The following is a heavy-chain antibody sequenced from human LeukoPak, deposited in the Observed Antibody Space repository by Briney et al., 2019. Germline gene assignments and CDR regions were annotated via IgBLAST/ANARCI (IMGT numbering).Heavy chain of an antibody. D-gene: IGHD6-13*01. J-gene: IGHJ4*02. CDR2: ISWNSGSI. Sequence: GGSLRPSCAASGFTFDDYAMHWVRQAPGKGLEWVSGISWNSGSIGYADSVKGRFTISRDNAKNSLYLQMNSLRAEDTALYYCAKGVSWYYFDYWGQGTLVTVSS. V-gene: IGHV3-9*01. CDR1: GFTFDDYA. CDR3: AKGVSWYYFDY.